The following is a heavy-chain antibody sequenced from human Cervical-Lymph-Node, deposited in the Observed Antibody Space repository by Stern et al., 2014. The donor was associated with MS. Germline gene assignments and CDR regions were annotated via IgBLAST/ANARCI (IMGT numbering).Heavy chain of an antibody. V-gene: IGHV1-69*06. CDR2: ITTVFGTT. CDR3: ARGGGLVGYFDY. J-gene: IGHJ4*02. D-gene: IGHD1-26*01. Sequence: VQLVESWAEVKQPGSSVKVSCKASGDTFSSYAINWVRQVPGQGLEWMGGITTVFGTTNYAQKFQGRVTITADKSTNTAYMELMTLRSEDTAVYYCARGGGLVGYFDYWGQGTLVSVSS. CDR1: GDTFSSYA.